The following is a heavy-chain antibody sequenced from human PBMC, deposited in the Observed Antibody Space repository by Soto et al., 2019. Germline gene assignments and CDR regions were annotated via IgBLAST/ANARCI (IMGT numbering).Heavy chain of an antibody. CDR3: TTVLPWYDYVWGSYPLDY. D-gene: IGHD3-16*02. J-gene: IGHJ4*02. Sequence: GGSLRLSCAASGFTFSNAWMSWVRQAPGKGLEWVGRIKSKTDGGTTDYAAPVKGRFTISRDDSKNTLYLQMNSLKTEDTAVYYCTTVLPWYDYVWGSYPLDYWGQGTLVTVSS. V-gene: IGHV3-15*01. CDR1: GFTFSNAW. CDR2: IKSKTDGGTT.